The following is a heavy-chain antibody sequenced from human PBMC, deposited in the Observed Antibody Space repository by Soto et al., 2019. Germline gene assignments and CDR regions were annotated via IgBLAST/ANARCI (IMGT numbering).Heavy chain of an antibody. CDR2: IYHSGST. D-gene: IGHD2-2*01. J-gene: IGHJ4*02. CDR1: GGSISSGGYS. V-gene: IGHV4-30-2*01. CDR3: ARDHQPGFAS. Sequence: LSLTCAVSGGSISSGGYSWSWIRQPPGKGLEWIGYIYHSGSTYYNPSLKSRVTISVDNAKTSLYLQMNSLRAEDTAVYYCARDHQPGFASWGQGTLVTVSS.